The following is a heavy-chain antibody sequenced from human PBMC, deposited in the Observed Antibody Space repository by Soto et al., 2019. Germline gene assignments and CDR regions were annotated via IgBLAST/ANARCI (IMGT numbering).Heavy chain of an antibody. CDR3: ARESGYDSSGYYYSALLAYYYGMDV. CDR2: ISAYNGNT. Sequence: ASVTVSCKASGYTFTSYGISWVRQAPGQGLEWMGWISAYNGNTNYAQKLQGRVTMTTDTSTSTAYMELRSLRSDDTAVYYCARESGYDSSGYYYSALLAYYYGMDVWGQGTTVTVSS. D-gene: IGHD3-22*01. V-gene: IGHV1-18*01. J-gene: IGHJ6*02. CDR1: GYTFTSYG.